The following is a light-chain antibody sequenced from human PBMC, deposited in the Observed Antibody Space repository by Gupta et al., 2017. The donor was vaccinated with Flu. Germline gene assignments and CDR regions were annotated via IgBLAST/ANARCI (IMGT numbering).Light chain of an antibody. CDR1: ALPKNY. CDR2: EDS. J-gene: IGLJ1*01. Sequence: SYEPTPPCPVSVSPRQTARITRTGDALPKNYAYWYQQKSGKAPVLVSYEDSKRPSGIPESFSGSSSGNTANLTISGLQVEDEADYYCCSKAGSSNYMFGTGTKVTV. V-gene: IGLV3-10*01. CDR3: CSKAGSSNYM.